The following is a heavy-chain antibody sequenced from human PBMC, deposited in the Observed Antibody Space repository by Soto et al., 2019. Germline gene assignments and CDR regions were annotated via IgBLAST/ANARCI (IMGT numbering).Heavy chain of an antibody. CDR3: ATRHDFWSGYSDYYYGMDV. CDR1: GNTLTELS. CDR2: FDPEDSET. V-gene: IGHV1-24*01. J-gene: IGHJ6*02. Sequence: ASVKVSCKVSGNTLTELSMHWVRQPPGKGLEWMGGFDPEDSETIYAQRFQGRVTMTEDTSTATAYMELSSLRSEDTAVYYCATRHDFWSGYSDYYYGMDVWGQGTTVTVSS. D-gene: IGHD3-3*01.